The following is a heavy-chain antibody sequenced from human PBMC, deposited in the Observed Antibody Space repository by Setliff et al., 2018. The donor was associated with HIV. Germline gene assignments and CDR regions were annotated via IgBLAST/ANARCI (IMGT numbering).Heavy chain of an antibody. J-gene: IGHJ3*02. D-gene: IGHD3-22*01. Sequence: PSETLSLTCTVSGGSIRSNNWSWLRQTPGKGLDWIGYIYYTGSTNYNPSLKSRVTISIDTSKNQFSLKLSSVTAADTAVYYCARPHSTIYYYVAFDIWGQGTMVTVSS. CDR2: IYYTGST. CDR3: ARPHSTIYYYVAFDI. V-gene: IGHV4-59*01. CDR1: GGSIRSNN.